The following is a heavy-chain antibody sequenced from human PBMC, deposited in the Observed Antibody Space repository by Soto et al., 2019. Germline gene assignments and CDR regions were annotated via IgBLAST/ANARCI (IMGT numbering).Heavy chain of an antibody. CDR2: IYYSGST. D-gene: IGHD5-12*01. V-gene: IGHV4-31*03. Sequence: SETLSLTCTVSGGSISSGGYYWSWIRQHPGKGLEWIGYIYYSGSTYYNPSLKSRVTISVDTSKNQFSLKLSSVTAADTAVYYCARAPKTRGLYYYYYYMDVWGKGTTVTVSS. CDR1: GGSISSGGYY. CDR3: ARAPKTRGLYYYYYYMDV. J-gene: IGHJ6*03.